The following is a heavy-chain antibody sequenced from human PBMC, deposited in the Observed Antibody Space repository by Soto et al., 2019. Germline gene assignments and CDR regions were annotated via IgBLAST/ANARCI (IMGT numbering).Heavy chain of an antibody. CDR2: ISYDGSNK. V-gene: IGHV3-30*03. CDR1: GFNFSSYG. Sequence: GGSLRLSCAASGFNFSSYGMHCVRQAPGKGLEWVAVISYDGSNKYYADSVKGRFTISRDNSKNTLYLQMNSLRAEDTAVYYCARPIYYDSSGYTDAFDIWGQGTMVTVSS. D-gene: IGHD3-22*01. J-gene: IGHJ3*02. CDR3: ARPIYYDSSGYTDAFDI.